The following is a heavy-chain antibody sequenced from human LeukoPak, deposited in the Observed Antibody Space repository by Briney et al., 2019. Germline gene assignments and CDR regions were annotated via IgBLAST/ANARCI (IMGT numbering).Heavy chain of an antibody. CDR1: GYTFTSYG. D-gene: IGHD6-19*01. CDR3: ARDGIGWYSPTPQDY. J-gene: IGHJ4*02. Sequence: ASVKVSCKASGYTFTSYGISWVRQAPGQGLEWMGWISAYNGNTNYAQKLQGRVTITTDTSTSTAYMELRSLRSDDTAVYYCARDGIGWYSPTPQDYWGQGTLVTVSS. V-gene: IGHV1-18*01. CDR2: ISAYNGNT.